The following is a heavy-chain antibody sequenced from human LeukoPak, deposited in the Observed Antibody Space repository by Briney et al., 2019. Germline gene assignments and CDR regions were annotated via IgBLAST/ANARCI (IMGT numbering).Heavy chain of an antibody. J-gene: IGHJ6*02. CDR2: ISWNSGSI. D-gene: IGHD3-3*01. CDR3: AKDNYDFWSGYYENGMDV. Sequence: GGLVQPGRSLRLSCAASGFTFDDYAMHWVRQAPGKGLEWVSGISWNSGSIGCADSVKGRFTISRDNAKNSLYLQMNSLRAEDTALYYCAKDNYDFWSGYYENGMDVWGQGTTVTVSS. CDR1: GFTFDDYA. V-gene: IGHV3-9*01.